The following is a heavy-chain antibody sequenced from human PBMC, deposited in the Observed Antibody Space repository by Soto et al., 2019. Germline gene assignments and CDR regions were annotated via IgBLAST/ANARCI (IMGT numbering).Heavy chain of an antibody. D-gene: IGHD4-17*01. CDR3: ARHDYGDGFSQ. V-gene: IGHV4-39*01. Sequence: QLQLQESGPGLVKPSETLSLTCTVSGDSISSSTYYWGWIRRPPGKGLEWIATIFSTGTTHYNPSLRSRVTISVDTSKNQFSLTVHSVTAADTAAYYCARHDYGDGFSQWGQESQVTVSS. CDR1: GDSISSSTYY. J-gene: IGHJ4*02. CDR2: IFSTGTT.